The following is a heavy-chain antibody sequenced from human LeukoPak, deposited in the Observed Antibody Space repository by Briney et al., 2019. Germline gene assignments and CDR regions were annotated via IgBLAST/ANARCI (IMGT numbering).Heavy chain of an antibody. V-gene: IGHV4-59*01. CDR1: GDSISGYY. Sequence: SETLSLTCTVSGDSISGYYWSWIRQPPGKGLEWIGYIYYSGSTNYNPSLKSRVTISVDTSKNQFSLKLSSVTAADTAVYYCASHIVGATPNFDYWGQGTLVTVSS. CDR2: IYYSGST. J-gene: IGHJ4*02. D-gene: IGHD1-26*01. CDR3: ASHIVGATPNFDY.